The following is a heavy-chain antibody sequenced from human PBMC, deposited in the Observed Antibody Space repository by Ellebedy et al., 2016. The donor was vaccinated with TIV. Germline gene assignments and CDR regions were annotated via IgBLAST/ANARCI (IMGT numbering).Heavy chain of an antibody. CDR3: AKGRGGGSDTSAPRYYFDY. CDR2: ISNTGSRT. CDR1: GFTFSSYA. J-gene: IGHJ4*02. V-gene: IGHV3-23*01. Sequence: PGGSLRLSCAASGFTFSSYAMSWVRQAPGKGQEWVSTISNTGSRTYYADSVEGRFIISRENSKKTLYLQMNSLRAEDTAVYYCAKGRGGGSDTSAPRYYFDYWGLGTLVTVSS. D-gene: IGHD3-22*01.